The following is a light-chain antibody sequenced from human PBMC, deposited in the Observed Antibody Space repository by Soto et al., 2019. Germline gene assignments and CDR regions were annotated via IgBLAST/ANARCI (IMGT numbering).Light chain of an antibody. CDR2: GAS. CDR3: QQHDQGWT. V-gene: IGKV3-15*01. CDR1: QSVRTK. J-gene: IGKJ1*01. Sequence: EMVMTQSPATLSVSLGERATLSCRASQSVRTKLVWYQQKPGQAPRLLIYGASTRATGIPARFSGSGSGTEFTLTISSLQSEDVAVYYCQQHDQGWTVGQGTKVEIK.